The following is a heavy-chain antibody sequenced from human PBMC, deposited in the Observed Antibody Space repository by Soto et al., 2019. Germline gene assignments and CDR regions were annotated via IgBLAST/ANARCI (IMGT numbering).Heavy chain of an antibody. J-gene: IGHJ3*02. Sequence: SETLSHTCTVGGGSSSSYYWSCIRQTQGKGLEGIGYIYYSESTNYKPSLKSRVTISVATSKNQFSLKLSSVTAADTAVYYCARNYREFGSYYDSSGYYYRAFDIWGQGTMVTVSS. V-gene: IGHV4-59*01. CDR1: GGSSSSYY. CDR3: ARNYREFGSYYDSSGYYYRAFDI. D-gene: IGHD3-22*01. CDR2: IYYSEST.